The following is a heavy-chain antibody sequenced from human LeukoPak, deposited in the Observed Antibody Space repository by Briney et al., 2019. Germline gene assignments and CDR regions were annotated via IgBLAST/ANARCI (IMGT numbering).Heavy chain of an antibody. D-gene: IGHD3-22*01. CDR2: INPSGGST. Sequence: ASVKVSCKASGGTFSSYAISWVRQAPGQGLEWMGIINPSGGSTSYAQKFQGRVTMTRDMSTSTVYMELSSLRSEDTAVYYCARGGDYYDSIPLDYWGQGTLVTVSS. J-gene: IGHJ4*02. CDR3: ARGGDYYDSIPLDY. CDR1: GGTFSSYA. V-gene: IGHV1-46*01.